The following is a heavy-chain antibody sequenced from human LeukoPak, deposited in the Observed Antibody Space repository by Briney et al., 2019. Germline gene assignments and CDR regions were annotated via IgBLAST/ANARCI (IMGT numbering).Heavy chain of an antibody. CDR2: IYYSGST. CDR3: ARDQLLGYYYYMDV. V-gene: IGHV4-39*01. J-gene: IGHJ6*03. Sequence: SETLSLTCTVSGGSISSSSYYWGWIRQPPGRGLEWIGSIYYSGSTYYNPSLKSRVTVSVDTSKNQFSLKLSSVTAADTAVYYCARDQLLGYYYYMDVWGKGTTVTVSS. D-gene: IGHD2-2*01. CDR1: GGSISSSSYY.